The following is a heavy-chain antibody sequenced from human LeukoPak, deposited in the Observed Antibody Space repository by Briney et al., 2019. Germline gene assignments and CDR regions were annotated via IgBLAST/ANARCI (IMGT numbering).Heavy chain of an antibody. CDR3: ARDHYYDIVTGYYSVDHYYGMDV. CDR1: GYTFIAYY. D-gene: IGHD3-9*01. Sequence: GASVKVSCKASGYTFIAYYIHWVRQAPGQGLEWMGIINPSGGSTTYAQNFQGRVTMTRDTSTSAVYMELSSLRSEDTAVYYCARDHYYDIVTGYYSVDHYYGMDVWGQGTTVTVSS. V-gene: IGHV1-46*01. CDR2: INPSGGST. J-gene: IGHJ6*02.